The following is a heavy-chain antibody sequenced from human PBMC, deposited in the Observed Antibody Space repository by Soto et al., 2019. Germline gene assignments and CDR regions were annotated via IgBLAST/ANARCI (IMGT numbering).Heavy chain of an antibody. J-gene: IGHJ6*03. V-gene: IGHV3-66*01. CDR3: ARDLFIAGYYYYYMDV. CDR2: IYSGGST. D-gene: IGHD3-16*02. Sequence: GGSLRLSCAASGFTVSSNYMSWVRQAPGKGLEWVSVIYSGGSTYYADSVKGRFTISRDNSKNTLYLQMNSLRAEDTAVYYCARDLFIAGYYYYYMDVWGKGTTVTVSS. CDR1: GFTVSSNY.